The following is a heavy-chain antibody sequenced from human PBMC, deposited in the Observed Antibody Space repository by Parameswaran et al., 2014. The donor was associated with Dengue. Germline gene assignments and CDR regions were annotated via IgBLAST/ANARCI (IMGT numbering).Heavy chain of an antibody. D-gene: IGHD6-13*01. CDR3: ARSYAGTPVY. J-gene: IGHJ4*02. CDR2: ISSSGSTI. Sequence: VRQAPGKGLEWVSYISSSGSTIYYADSVKGRFTISRDNAKNSLYLQMSSLRVEDTAVYYCARSYAGTPVYWGQGTLVTVSS. V-gene: IGHV3-48*03.